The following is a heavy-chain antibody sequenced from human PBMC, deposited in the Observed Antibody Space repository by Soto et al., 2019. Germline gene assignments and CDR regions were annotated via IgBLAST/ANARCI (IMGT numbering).Heavy chain of an antibody. CDR2: ISSSSSYI. J-gene: IGHJ5*02. V-gene: IGHV3-21*01. Sequence: PGGSLRLSCAASGFTFSSYSMNWVRQAPGKGLEWVSSISSSSSYIYYADSVKGRFTISRDNAKNSLYLQMNSLRAEDTAVYYCARDFDYYDSSGYYYNWFDPWGQGTLVTVSS. D-gene: IGHD3-22*01. CDR1: GFTFSSYS. CDR3: ARDFDYYDSSGYYYNWFDP.